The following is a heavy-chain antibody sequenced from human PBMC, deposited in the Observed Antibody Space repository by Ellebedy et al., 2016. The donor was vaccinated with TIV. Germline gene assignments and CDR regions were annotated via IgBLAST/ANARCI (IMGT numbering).Heavy chain of an antibody. V-gene: IGHV4-59*08. CDR1: GGSISSYY. CDR2: IYYSGST. D-gene: IGHD3-22*01. Sequence: MPSETLSLTCTVSGGSISSYYWSWIRQPPGKGLEWIGYIYYSGSTNYNPSLKSRVTISVDTSKNQFSLKLSSVTAADTAVYYCARRGYYYDSSGLFFDYWGQGTLVTVSS. CDR3: ARRGYYYDSSGLFFDY. J-gene: IGHJ4*02.